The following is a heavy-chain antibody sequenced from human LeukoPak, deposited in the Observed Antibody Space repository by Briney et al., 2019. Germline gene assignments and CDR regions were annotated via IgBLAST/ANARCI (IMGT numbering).Heavy chain of an antibody. CDR2: INPNSGGT. Sequence: ASVTVSFKSSGYTFTCYYLHWVRQAPGQGLEWMGWINPNSGGTNYAQKFRGRVTMTRDTSISTSYMELSRRISDDTAVYYCAKEYSSGWSRFDYWGQGTLVTVSS. D-gene: IGHD6-19*01. CDR3: AKEYSSGWSRFDY. J-gene: IGHJ4*02. CDR1: GYTFTCYY. V-gene: IGHV1-2*02.